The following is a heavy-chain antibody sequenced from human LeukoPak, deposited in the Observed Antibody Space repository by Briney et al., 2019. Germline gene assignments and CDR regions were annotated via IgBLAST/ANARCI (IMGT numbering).Heavy chain of an antibody. D-gene: IGHD3-22*01. CDR1: GGSFSGYY. CDR3: ARAYVSRWLLPYLDY. J-gene: IGHJ4*02. CDR2: INHSGST. Sequence: SETLSLTCAVYGGSFSGYYWSWIRQPPGKGLEWIGEINHSGSTNYNPSLKSRVTMSVDTSKNQISLRLSSVTAADTAVYYCARAYVSRWLLPYLDYWGQGTLVTVSS. V-gene: IGHV4-34*01.